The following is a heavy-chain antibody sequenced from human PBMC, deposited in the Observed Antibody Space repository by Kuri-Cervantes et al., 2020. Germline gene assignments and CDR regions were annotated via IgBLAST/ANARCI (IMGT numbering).Heavy chain of an antibody. CDR2: ISYDGSNK. CDR3: AKYLVANYYYYMDV. J-gene: IGHJ6*03. Sequence: GGSLRLSCAASGFTFGSYAMHWVRQAPGKGLEWVAVISYDGSNKYYADSVKGRFTISRDNSKNTLYLQMNSLRAEDTAVYYCAKYLVANYYYYMDVWGKGTTVTVSS. V-gene: IGHV3-30*07. CDR1: GFTFGSYA. D-gene: IGHD5-12*01.